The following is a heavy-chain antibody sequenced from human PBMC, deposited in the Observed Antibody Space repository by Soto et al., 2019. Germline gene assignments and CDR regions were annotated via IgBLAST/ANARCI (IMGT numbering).Heavy chain of an antibody. J-gene: IGHJ5*02. CDR2: ISGSGGST. Sequence: PGGSLRLSCSASGFTFSSYAMSWVRQAPGKGLEWVSAISGSGGSTYYADSVKGRFTISRDNSKNTLYLQMNSLRAEDTAVYYCAKDTESEPDNWFDPWGQGTLVTVSS. D-gene: IGHD4-4*01. CDR1: GFTFSSYA. V-gene: IGHV3-23*01. CDR3: AKDTESEPDNWFDP.